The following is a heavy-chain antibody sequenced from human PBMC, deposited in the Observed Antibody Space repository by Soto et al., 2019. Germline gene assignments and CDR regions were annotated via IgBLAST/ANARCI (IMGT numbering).Heavy chain of an antibody. D-gene: IGHD1-26*01. V-gene: IGHV3-30*18. J-gene: IGHJ4*02. CDR3: AKGGEVGGVLGDH. Sequence: QVQLVESGGGVVQPGTSLRLSCEASGFAFNKFGMHWVRQAPGKGLEWVAFISYDGSYQYYADSVQGRLTITRDNSMNTRNMQLNSLRREDTAVYYCAKGGEVGGVLGDHWGQGTLVTVSS. CDR2: ISYDGSYQ. CDR1: GFAFNKFG.